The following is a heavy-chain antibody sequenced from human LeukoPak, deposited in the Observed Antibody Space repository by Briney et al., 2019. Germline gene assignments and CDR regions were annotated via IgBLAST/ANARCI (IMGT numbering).Heavy chain of an antibody. J-gene: IGHJ4*02. CDR2: IWYGGSNK. Sequence: GGSLRLSCAASGFTFSSYGMHWVRQAPGKGLEWVAVIWYGGSNKYYADSVKGRFTISRDNSKNTLYLQMNSLRAEDTAVYYCAKDQGVAAAGFDYWGQGTLVTVSS. V-gene: IGHV3-30*02. CDR1: GFTFSSYG. D-gene: IGHD6-13*01. CDR3: AKDQGVAAAGFDY.